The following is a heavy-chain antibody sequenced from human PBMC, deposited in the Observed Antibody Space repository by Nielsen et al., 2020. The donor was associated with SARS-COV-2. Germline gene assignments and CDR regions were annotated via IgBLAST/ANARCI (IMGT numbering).Heavy chain of an antibody. D-gene: IGHD3-9*01. J-gene: IGHJ6*02. V-gene: IGHV3-30*03. Sequence: GGSLRLSCAASGFTFSSYAMHWVRQAPGKGLEWVATMSHDGRLKWYADSVKGRFTISRDYSKGTLHLQMNSLRPDDTAVYYCATQYFDWVRYMFYGVDVWGQGTTVTVSS. CDR2: MSHDGRLK. CDR3: ATQYFDWVRYMFYGVDV. CDR1: GFTFSSYA.